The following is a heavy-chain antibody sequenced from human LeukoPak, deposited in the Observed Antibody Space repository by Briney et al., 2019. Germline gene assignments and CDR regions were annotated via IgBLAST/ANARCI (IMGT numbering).Heavy chain of an antibody. J-gene: IGHJ4*02. CDR1: GFTFSSYG. V-gene: IGHV3-23*01. CDR3: AKRDSTPRTGYYYFDY. Sequence: GGSLRLSCSASGFTFSSYGMSWVRQAPGKGLEWVSHMSGSGASTYYADSVKGRFTISRDNSKNTLYLQMNSLRPEDTAIFYCAKRDSTPRTGYYYFDYWGQGILVTVSS. D-gene: IGHD2-15*01. CDR2: MSGSGAST.